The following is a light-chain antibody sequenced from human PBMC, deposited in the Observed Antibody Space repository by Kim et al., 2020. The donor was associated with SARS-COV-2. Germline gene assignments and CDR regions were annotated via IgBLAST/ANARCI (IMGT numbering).Light chain of an antibody. CDR2: EVT. J-gene: IGLJ3*02. Sequence: GQSITISCIGTSSNVGSYSLVSWYQHHPGEAPKLIIYEVTERPSGLSNRFSGSKSGNTASLTISGLQAEDEADYYCCSYSGHNTWVFGGGTQLTVL. V-gene: IGLV2-23*02. CDR3: CSYSGHNTWV. CDR1: SSNVGSYSL.